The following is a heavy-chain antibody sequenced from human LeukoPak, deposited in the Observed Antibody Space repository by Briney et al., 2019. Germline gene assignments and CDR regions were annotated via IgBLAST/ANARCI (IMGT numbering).Heavy chain of an antibody. V-gene: IGHV3-48*01. CDR1: GFSISNYN. CDR2: ISSSSSTI. Sequence: GGSLRLSCAASGFSISNYNMNWVRQAPGKGLEWISSISSSSSTIFYADSVKGRLTISRDNAKNSVFLQMNSLRAEDTAVYYCATEPLYYYYMDVWGKGTTVTVSS. CDR3: ATEPLYYYYMDV. D-gene: IGHD1-14*01. J-gene: IGHJ6*03.